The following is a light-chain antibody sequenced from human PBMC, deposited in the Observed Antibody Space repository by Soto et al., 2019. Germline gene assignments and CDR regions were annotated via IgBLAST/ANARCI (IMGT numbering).Light chain of an antibody. CDR2: GNS. Sequence: QSALTQPRSVSGSPGQSVTISCTGTGNDVGAYNYVSWYQQHPGRPPKLLIYGNSNRPSGVPDRFSGSKSGTSASLAITGLQAEDEADYYCQSYDSSLSGYVFGTGTKVTVL. J-gene: IGLJ1*01. CDR3: QSYDSSLSGYV. V-gene: IGLV2-11*01. CDR1: GNDVGAYNY.